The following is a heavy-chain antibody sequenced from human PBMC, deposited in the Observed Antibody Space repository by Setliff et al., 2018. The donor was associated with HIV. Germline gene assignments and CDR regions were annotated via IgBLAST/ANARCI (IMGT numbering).Heavy chain of an antibody. V-gene: IGHV4-39*07. CDR2: IYYSGST. CDR3: AREKRSGFSSGWTNWFDP. D-gene: IGHD6-19*01. J-gene: IGHJ5*02. CDR1: GGSISSSSYY. Sequence: SSETLSLTCTVSGGSISSSSYYWGWIRQPPGKGLEWIGSIYYSGSTYYNPSLKSRVTISVDTSKNQFSLKLSSVTAADTAVYYCAREKRSGFSSGWTNWFDPWGQGTLVTVSS.